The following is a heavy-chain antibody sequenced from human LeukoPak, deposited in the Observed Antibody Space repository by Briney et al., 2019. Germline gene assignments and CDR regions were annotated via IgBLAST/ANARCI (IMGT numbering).Heavy chain of an antibody. J-gene: IGHJ4*02. CDR3: ARGGNSDFDY. D-gene: IGHD4-23*01. Sequence: TLSLTCAVSGGSISSGGYSWGWIRQPPGKGLEWIGYIYPSGSTYYNPSLKSRVTISVDRSKNQFSLKLSSVTAADTAVYYCARGGNSDFDYWGQGTLATVSS. CDR2: IYPSGST. CDR1: GGSISSGGYS. V-gene: IGHV4-30-2*01.